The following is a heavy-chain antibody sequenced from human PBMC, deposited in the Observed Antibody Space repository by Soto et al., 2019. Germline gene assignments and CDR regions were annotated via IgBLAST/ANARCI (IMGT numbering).Heavy chain of an antibody. CDR2: IVVGSGNT. V-gene: IGHV1-58*01. Sequence: SVKVSCKASGFTFTSSAVQWVRQARGQRLEWIGWIVVGSGNTNYAQKFQERVTITRDMSTSTAYMELSSLRSEDTAVYYCAAVGAYSSGWFLDYWGQGTLVTVSS. CDR3: AAVGAYSSGWFLDY. J-gene: IGHJ4*02. CDR1: GFTFTSSA. D-gene: IGHD6-19*01.